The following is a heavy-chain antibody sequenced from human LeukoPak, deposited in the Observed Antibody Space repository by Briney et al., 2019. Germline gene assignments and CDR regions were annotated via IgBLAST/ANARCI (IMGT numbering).Heavy chain of an antibody. J-gene: IGHJ4*02. CDR2: INHSGST. D-gene: IGHD3-22*01. Sequence: PSETLSLTCAVYGGSFSGYYWSWIRQPPGKGLEWIGEINHSGSTNYNPSLKSRVAISVDTSKNQFSLKLSSVTAADTAVYYCARGPSTYYYDSSGHRYFDYWGQGTLVTVSS. CDR1: GGSFSGYY. CDR3: ARGPSTYYYDSSGHRYFDY. V-gene: IGHV4-34*01.